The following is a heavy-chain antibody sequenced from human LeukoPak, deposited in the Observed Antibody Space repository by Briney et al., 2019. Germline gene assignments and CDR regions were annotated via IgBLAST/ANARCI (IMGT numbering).Heavy chain of an antibody. V-gene: IGHV4-59*01. J-gene: IGHJ6*02. CDR2: IYDSGSTA. CDR3: ASCPGPCYYYHGMDV. Sequence: SETLSLTCTVSGSSISNYYWSWIRQPPGKGLEWIGYIYDSGSTADYNPSLKSRVTISVDTSENQFSLKLSSVTAADTAVYYCASCPGPCYYYHGMDVWGQGTTVTVSS. CDR1: GSSISNYY.